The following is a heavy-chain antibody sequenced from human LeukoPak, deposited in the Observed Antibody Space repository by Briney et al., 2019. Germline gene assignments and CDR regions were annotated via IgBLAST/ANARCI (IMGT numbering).Heavy chain of an antibody. CDR1: GGSFSGYY. V-gene: IGHV4-34*01. D-gene: IGHD4-17*01. Sequence: SETLSLTCAVYGGSFSGYYWSWIRQPPGKGLEWIGEINHSGSTNYNPSLKSRVTISVGTSKNQFSLKLSSVTAADTAVYYCARGPVGNYGDYLADYWGQGTLVTVSS. J-gene: IGHJ4*02. CDR2: INHSGST. CDR3: ARGPVGNYGDYLADY.